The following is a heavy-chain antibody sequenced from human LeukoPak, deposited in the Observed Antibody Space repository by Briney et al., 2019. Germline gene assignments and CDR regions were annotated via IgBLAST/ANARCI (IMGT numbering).Heavy chain of an antibody. CDR1: GFTFSSYS. CDR3: ARVPYSSSPDAHFDY. Sequence: PGGSLRLSCAASGFTFSSYSMNWVRQAPGKGLEWVSYISSSSTIYYADSVKGRFTISRDNAKNSLYLQMNSLRAEDTAVYYCARVPYSSSPDAHFDYWGQGTLVTVSS. CDR2: ISSSSTI. J-gene: IGHJ4*02. V-gene: IGHV3-48*04. D-gene: IGHD6-13*01.